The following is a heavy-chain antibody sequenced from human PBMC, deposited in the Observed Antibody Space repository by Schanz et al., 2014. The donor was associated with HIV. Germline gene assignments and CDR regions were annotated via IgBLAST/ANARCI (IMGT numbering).Heavy chain of an antibody. CDR2: ISYDGGNK. D-gene: IGHD2-2*01. V-gene: IGHV3-30-3*01. Sequence: QVQLVESGGGVVQPGRSLRLSCAASGFTFSSYAMHWVRQAPGKGLEWVAVISYDGGNKYYADSVKGRFTISRDNSKNTLYLQMNSLRAEDTAVYYCARVNDKGWAYCSSTTCLFWYFELWGRGTLVTVSS. CDR3: ARVNDKGWAYCSSTTCLFWYFEL. J-gene: IGHJ2*01. CDR1: GFTFSSYA.